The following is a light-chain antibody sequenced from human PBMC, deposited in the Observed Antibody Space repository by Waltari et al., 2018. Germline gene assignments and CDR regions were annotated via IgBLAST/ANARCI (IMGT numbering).Light chain of an antibody. CDR2: YAS. J-gene: IGKJ4*01. V-gene: IGKV3-11*01. Sequence: EIVLTQSPATLSLSPGERATLSCRASQSVNYFLAWFQQKPGQAPRLLIYYASNRATGIPARFSGSGSGTDFTLTNSSLEPEDFAVYYCQQRTNWPLTFGGGTKVEIK. CDR1: QSVNYF. CDR3: QQRTNWPLT.